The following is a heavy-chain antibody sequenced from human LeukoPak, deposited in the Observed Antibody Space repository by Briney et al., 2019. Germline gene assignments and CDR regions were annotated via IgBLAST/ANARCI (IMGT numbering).Heavy chain of an antibody. J-gene: IGHJ4*02. D-gene: IGHD4-23*01. CDR2: IYHIGST. V-gene: IGHV4-38-2*02. CDR3: ARGEVVTRGVDY. Sequence: PSETLSLTCTVSGYSISSGYYWGWIRQPPGKGLEWIGSIYHIGSTYYNPSLKSRVTISVDTSKTQFSLKLSSVTAADTAVYYCARGEVVTRGVDYWGQGTLVTVSS. CDR1: GYSISSGYY.